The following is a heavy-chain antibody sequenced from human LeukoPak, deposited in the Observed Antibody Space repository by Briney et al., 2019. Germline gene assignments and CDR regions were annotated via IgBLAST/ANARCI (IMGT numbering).Heavy chain of an antibody. CDR2: INPSGGST. CDR3: AREGPQRWLQIPNPAGARALDY. CDR1: GYTFTSYY. Sequence: ASVKVSCKASGYTFTSYYMHWVRQAPGQGLEWMGIINPSGGSTSYAQKFQGRVTMTRDTSTSTVYMELSSLRSEDTAVYYCAREGPQRWLQIPNPAGARALDYWGQGTLVTVSS. V-gene: IGHV1-46*01. J-gene: IGHJ4*02. D-gene: IGHD5-24*01.